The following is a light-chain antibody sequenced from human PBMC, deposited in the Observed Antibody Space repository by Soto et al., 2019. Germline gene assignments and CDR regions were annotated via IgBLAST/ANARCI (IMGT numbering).Light chain of an antibody. CDR3: QAWDDSLNGVI. Sequence: QSVLTQPPSETGTPGQRVTISCSGSSSNIGINTVNWYQQLPGTAPKLLIYSNNQRPSGVPDRFSGSKSGTSASLAISGLQSEDEADYYCQAWDDSLNGVIFGGGTQLTVL. J-gene: IGLJ2*01. CDR1: SSNIGINT. V-gene: IGLV1-44*01. CDR2: SNN.